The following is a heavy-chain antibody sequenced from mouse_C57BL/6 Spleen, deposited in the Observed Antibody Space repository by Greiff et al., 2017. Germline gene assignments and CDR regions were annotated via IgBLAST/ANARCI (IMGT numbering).Heavy chain of an antibody. CDR1: GYTFTSYW. D-gene: IGHD2-1*01. CDR2: IDPSDSYT. J-gene: IGHJ3*01. CDR3: ARGVIYSGFAY. V-gene: IGHV1-69*01. Sequence: VQLQQPGAELVMPGASVKLSCKASGYTFTSYWMHWVKQRPGQGLEWIGEIDPSDSYTNYNQKFKGKSTLTVDKSSSTACMQLSSLTSEDSAVYYCARGVIYSGFAYWGQGTLVTVSA.